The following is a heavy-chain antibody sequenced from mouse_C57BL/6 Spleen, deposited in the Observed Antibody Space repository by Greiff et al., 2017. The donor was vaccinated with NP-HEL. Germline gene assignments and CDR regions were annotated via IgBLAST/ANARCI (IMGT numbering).Heavy chain of an antibody. Sequence: DVQLQESGTVLARPGASVKMSCKTSGYTFTSYWMHWVKQRPGQGLEWIGAIYPGNSDTSYNQKFKGKAKLTAVTSASTAYMERSSLTNEDSAVYYCTRRGIGNYDYAMDYWGQGTSVTVSS. CDR1: GYTFTSYW. V-gene: IGHV1-5*01. J-gene: IGHJ4*01. D-gene: IGHD2-1*01. CDR3: TRRGIGNYDYAMDY. CDR2: IYPGNSDT.